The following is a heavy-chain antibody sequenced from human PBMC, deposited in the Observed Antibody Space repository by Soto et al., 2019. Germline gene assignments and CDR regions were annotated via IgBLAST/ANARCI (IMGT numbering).Heavy chain of an antibody. V-gene: IGHV4-30-4*01. CDR3: ARRPYYYYGMDV. J-gene: IGHJ6*02. Sequence: QVQLQESGPGLVKPSQTLSLTCTVSGGSISSGSYYWSWIRQPPGQGLEWIGYISNSGITYYNPSLKSRLTISVDTSKNQFSLKLSSVTAADTAVYYCARRPYYYYGMDVWGQGTTVTVSS. CDR1: GGSISSGSYY. CDR2: ISNSGIT.